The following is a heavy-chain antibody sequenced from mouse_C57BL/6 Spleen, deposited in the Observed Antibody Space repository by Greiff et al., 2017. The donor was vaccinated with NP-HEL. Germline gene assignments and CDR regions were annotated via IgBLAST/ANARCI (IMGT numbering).Heavy chain of an antibody. Sequence: VQLQQSGPELVKPGASVKLSCKASGYTFTSYDINWVKQRPGQGLEWIGWIYPRDGSTKYNEKFKGKATLTVDTSSSTAYMELHSLTSEDSAVYFCARHYYDYDWYFDVWGTGTTVTVSS. CDR3: ARHYYDYDWYFDV. CDR2: IYPRDGST. J-gene: IGHJ1*03. D-gene: IGHD2-4*01. CDR1: GYTFTSYD. V-gene: IGHV1-85*01.